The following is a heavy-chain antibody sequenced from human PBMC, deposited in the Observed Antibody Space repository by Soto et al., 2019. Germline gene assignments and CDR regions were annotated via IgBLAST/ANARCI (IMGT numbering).Heavy chain of an antibody. V-gene: IGHV3-23*01. D-gene: IGHD1-26*01. CDR2: VRGSGAGT. J-gene: IGHJ4*01. CDR3: ARDQRGAFDY. CDR1: GFTFNNYA. Sequence: PGGSLRLSCAASGFTFNNYAMSWVRQAPGKAPEWVAAVRGSGAGTYHADSVRCRFTSSRDNLNNILYLQMNSLRAEDTAMYYCARDQRGAFDYWGHGTLVTVSS.